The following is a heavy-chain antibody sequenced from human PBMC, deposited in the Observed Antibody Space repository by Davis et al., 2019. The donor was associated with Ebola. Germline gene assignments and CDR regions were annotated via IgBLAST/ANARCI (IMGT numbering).Heavy chain of an antibody. CDR3: ARLVLEWLLNGYYYYYMDV. J-gene: IGHJ6*03. D-gene: IGHD3-3*01. CDR2: IYYSGST. V-gene: IGHV4-59*08. Sequence: SETLSLTCTVSGGSISSYYWSWIRQSPGKGLEWIGYIYYSGSTNYNPSLKSRVTISVDTSKNQFSLKLSSVTAADTAVYYCARLVLEWLLNGYYYYYMDVWGKGTTVTVSS. CDR1: GGSISSYY.